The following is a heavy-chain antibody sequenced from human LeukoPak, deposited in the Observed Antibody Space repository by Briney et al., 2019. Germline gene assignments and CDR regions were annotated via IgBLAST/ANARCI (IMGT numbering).Heavy chain of an antibody. D-gene: IGHD2-2*01. CDR3: ARDFAIVVVPAATWFDP. CDR2: IYYCGST. CDR1: GGSITSSSYY. V-gene: IGHV4-39*07. J-gene: IGHJ5*02. Sequence: SETLSLTCTVSGGSITSSSYYWGWIRQPPGKGLEWIGSIYYCGSTYYNPSLKSRVTISVDTAKNQFSLKLSSVTAADTAVYYCARDFAIVVVPAATWFDPWGQGTLVTVSS.